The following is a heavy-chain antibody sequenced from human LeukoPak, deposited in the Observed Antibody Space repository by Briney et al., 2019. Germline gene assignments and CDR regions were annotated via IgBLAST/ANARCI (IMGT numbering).Heavy chain of an antibody. J-gene: IGHJ6*03. D-gene: IGHD4-11*01. Sequence: SETLSLTCGVSDDSITMYYWTWIQQPPGKGLEWIGYVDHTGSTNFNPSLNGRVSISRDTSKNLFSLRLRSVTAADTAVCFCARGRVSSSTWYSTYYYYFYMDVWGKGTTVTVSS. CDR1: DDSITMYY. V-gene: IGHV4-59*01. CDR3: ARGRVSSSTWYSTYYYYFYMDV. CDR2: VDHTGST.